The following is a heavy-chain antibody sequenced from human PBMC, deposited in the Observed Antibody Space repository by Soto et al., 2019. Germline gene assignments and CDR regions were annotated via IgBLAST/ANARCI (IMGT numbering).Heavy chain of an antibody. J-gene: IGHJ6*03. D-gene: IGHD2-2*01. CDR2: IYYSGST. V-gene: IGHV4-59*01. CDR1: GGSISSYY. CDR3: ARDRWLVPAAGYYYYYYMDV. Sequence: SETLSLTCTVSGGSISSYYWSWIRQPPGKGLEWIGYIYYSGSTNYNPSLKSRVTISVDTSKNQFSLKLSSVTAADTAVYYCARDRWLVPAAGYYYYYYMDVGGKGTTVTVSS.